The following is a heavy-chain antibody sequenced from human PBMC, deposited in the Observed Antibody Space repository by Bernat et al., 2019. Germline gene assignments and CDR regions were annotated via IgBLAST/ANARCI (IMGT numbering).Heavy chain of an antibody. CDR3: AREYTAMATGWFVP. Sequence: EVQLVESGGGLVKPGGSLRLSCAASGFTFSSYSMNWVRQAPGKGLEWVSYISSSSSYIYYADSVKGRFTISRDNAKNSLYLQMNSLRAEDTAVYYCAREYTAMATGWFVPWGQGTLVTVSS. V-gene: IGHV3-21*05. CDR1: GFTFSSYS. CDR2: ISSSSSYI. J-gene: IGHJ5*02. D-gene: IGHD5-18*01.